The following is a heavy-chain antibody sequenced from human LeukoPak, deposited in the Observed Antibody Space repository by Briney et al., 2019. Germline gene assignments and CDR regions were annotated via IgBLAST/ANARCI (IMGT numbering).Heavy chain of an antibody. Sequence: GGSLRLSCAVSGLTFSIYGLHWVRQAPGKGLEWVSYISSRSSTIYYADSVKGRFTISRDNAKNSLYLQMNSLRAEDTAVYYCATPTVAGKGYWGQGTLVTVSS. D-gene: IGHD6-19*01. CDR1: GLTFSIYG. CDR2: ISSRSSTI. CDR3: ATPTVAGKGY. J-gene: IGHJ4*02. V-gene: IGHV3-48*04.